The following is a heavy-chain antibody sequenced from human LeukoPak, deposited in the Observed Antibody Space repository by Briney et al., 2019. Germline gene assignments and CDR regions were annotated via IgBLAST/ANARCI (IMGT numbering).Heavy chain of an antibody. CDR3: ARDRDYSSSWSLRAFEI. D-gene: IGHD6-13*01. J-gene: IGHJ3*02. CDR1: GGSFSGYY. CDR2: INHSGST. V-gene: IGHV4-34*01. Sequence: SETLSLTCAVYGGSFSGYYWSWIRQPPGKGLEWIGEINHSGSTNYNPSLKSRVTISVDTSKSQFSLKLSSVTAADTAVYYCARDRDYSSSWSLRAFEIWGQGTMVTVSS.